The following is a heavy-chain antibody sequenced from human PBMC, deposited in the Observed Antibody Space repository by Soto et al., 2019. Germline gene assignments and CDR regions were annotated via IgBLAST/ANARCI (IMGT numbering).Heavy chain of an antibody. CDR3: ARVGNYDFWSGYLTRSNWFDP. CDR2: INHSGST. V-gene: IGHV4-34*01. J-gene: IGHJ5*02. Sequence: PSETLSLTCDVYGGSFSGYYWSWIRQPPGKGLEWIGEINHSGSTNYNPSLKSRVTISVDTSKNQFSLKLSSVTAADTAVYYCARVGNYDFWSGYLTRSNWFDPWGQGTLVTVSS. D-gene: IGHD3-3*01. CDR1: GGSFSGYY.